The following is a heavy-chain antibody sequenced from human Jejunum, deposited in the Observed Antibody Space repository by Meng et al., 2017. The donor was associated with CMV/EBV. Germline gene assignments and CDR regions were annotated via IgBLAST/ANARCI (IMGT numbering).Heavy chain of an antibody. D-gene: IGHD3-3*01. V-gene: IGHV3-7*01. CDR2: IKQDGSEK. Sequence: VRQAPGKGLEWVANIKQDGSEKHYVDSVKGRFTISRDNAKNSLYLQMNSLRAEDSAVYYCARGSYDYWSGHHNFWSGYLPYGRDVWGQGTTVTVSS. CDR3: ARGSYDYWSGHHNFWSGYLPYGRDV. J-gene: IGHJ6*02.